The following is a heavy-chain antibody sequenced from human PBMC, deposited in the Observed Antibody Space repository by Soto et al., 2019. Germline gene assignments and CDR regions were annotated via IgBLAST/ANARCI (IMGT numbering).Heavy chain of an antibody. J-gene: IGHJ4*02. Sequence: SETLSLTCAVYGGSFSGYYWSWIRQPPGKGLEWIGEINHSGSTNYNPSLKSRVTISVDTSKNQFSLKLSSVTAADTAVYYCARIPYQRGYSYGAAYWGQGTLVTVSS. CDR3: ARIPYQRGYSYGAAY. CDR1: GGSFSGYY. D-gene: IGHD5-18*01. CDR2: INHSGST. V-gene: IGHV4-34*01.